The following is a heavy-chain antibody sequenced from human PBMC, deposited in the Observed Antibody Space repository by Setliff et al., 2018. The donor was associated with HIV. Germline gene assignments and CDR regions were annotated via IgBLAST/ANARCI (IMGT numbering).Heavy chain of an antibody. CDR2: IYSGGST. J-gene: IGHJ4*02. Sequence: GSLRLSCAASGFTVSTYYMSWVRQAPGKGLEWASTIYSGGSTYHADSVKGRFTLSRDTSKNTLFLQMNSLRPEDTAVYYCARVRLYNTALDYWGQGTLVTVSS. D-gene: IGHD3-3*01. CDR3: ARVRLYNTALDY. CDR1: GFTVSTYY. V-gene: IGHV3-66*02.